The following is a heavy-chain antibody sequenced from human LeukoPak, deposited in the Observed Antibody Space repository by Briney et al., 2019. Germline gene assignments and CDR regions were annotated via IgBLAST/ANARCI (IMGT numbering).Heavy chain of an antibody. D-gene: IGHD3-9*01. J-gene: IGHJ4*02. CDR3: ARSYYDILTGYSDFDY. CDR2: IKQDGSEK. V-gene: IGHV3-7*01. Sequence: GGSLRLSCAASGFTFSSYWMSWVRQAPGKGLEWVANIKQDGSEKYYVDSVKGRFTISRDNAKNSLYLQMNSLRAEDTAEYYCARSYYDILTGYSDFDYWGQGTLVTVSS. CDR1: GFTFSSYW.